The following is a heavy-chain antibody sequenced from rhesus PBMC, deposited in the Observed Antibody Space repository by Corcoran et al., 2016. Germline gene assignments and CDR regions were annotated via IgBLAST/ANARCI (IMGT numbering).Heavy chain of an antibody. D-gene: IGHD2-21*01. CDR1: GASILSNY. Sequence: QVQLQESGPGPVTPSETLPLTCAVSGASILSNYWNWIRPPPGKGLEWLGDINGGSGSTSYNPSRKGRVTLSRDTSKNRFSRSLSAVTAADTAAYYCARGSGNYGLDSWGQGVVVTVSS. V-gene: IGHV4-147*01. CDR2: INGGSGST. CDR3: ARGSGNYGLDS. J-gene: IGHJ6*01.